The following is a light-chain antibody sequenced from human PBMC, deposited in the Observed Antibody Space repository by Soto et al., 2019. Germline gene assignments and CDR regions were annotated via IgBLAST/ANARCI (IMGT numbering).Light chain of an antibody. Sequence: DVQMTQSPSSLSVSVGDRVTITCRASQVISNSLAWYQQKPGKPPQLLLYAVSTLQSGVPSRFSGSASGTEFTLTISSLQPEDVATYYCQKYNSAPLTFGQGIRLE. CDR3: QKYNSAPLT. CDR1: QVISNS. V-gene: IGKV1-27*01. J-gene: IGKJ5*01. CDR2: AVS.